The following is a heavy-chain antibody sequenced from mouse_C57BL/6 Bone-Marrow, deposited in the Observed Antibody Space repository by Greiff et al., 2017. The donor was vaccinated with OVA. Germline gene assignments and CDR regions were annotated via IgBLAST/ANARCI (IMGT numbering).Heavy chain of an antibody. CDR3: AREGVVAYWYFDV. Sequence: QVQLQQPGAELVKPGASVKLSCKASGYTFTSYWMHWVKQRPGQGLEWIGMIHPNSGSTNYNEKFKSKATLTVDKSSSTAYMQLSSLTSEDSAVYYGAREGVVAYWYFDVWGTGTTVTVSS. CDR2: IHPNSGST. J-gene: IGHJ1*03. V-gene: IGHV1-64*01. D-gene: IGHD1-1*01. CDR1: GYTFTSYW.